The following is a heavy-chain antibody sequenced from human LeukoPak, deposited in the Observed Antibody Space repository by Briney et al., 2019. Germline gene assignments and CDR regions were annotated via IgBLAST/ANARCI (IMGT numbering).Heavy chain of an antibody. Sequence: GGSLRLSCAASGFTFSSYAMHWVSQAPGKGLEWVAFISYDGSNKYYADSVKGRFTISRDNSKNTLYLQMNSLRAEDTAVYYCARTDQYSSSLSLRYWGQGTLVTVSS. CDR1: GFTFSSYA. CDR3: ARTDQYSSSLSLRY. CDR2: ISYDGSNK. D-gene: IGHD6-6*01. V-gene: IGHV3-30-3*01. J-gene: IGHJ4*02.